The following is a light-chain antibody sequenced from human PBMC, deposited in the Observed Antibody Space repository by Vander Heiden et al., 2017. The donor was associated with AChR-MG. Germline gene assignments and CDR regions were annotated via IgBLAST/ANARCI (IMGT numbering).Light chain of an antibody. J-gene: IGKJ2*01. CDR2: LGS. V-gene: IGKV2-28*01. Sequence: DIVLTQSPLSLPVTPGEPASISCRSSQSLLHSNGYNLLDWYLQKPGQSPQLLIYLGSNRASGVPDRFSGSGSGTDFTLRISRVEAEDVGVYYCRQALQTPYTFGQGTKLEIE. CDR1: QSLLHSNGYNL. CDR3: RQALQTPYT.